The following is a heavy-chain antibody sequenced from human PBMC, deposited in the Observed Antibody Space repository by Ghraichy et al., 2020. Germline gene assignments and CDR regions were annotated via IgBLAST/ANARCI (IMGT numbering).Heavy chain of an antibody. CDR2: IIPILGIA. V-gene: IGHV1-69*04. J-gene: IGHJ3*02. D-gene: IGHD1-1*01. CDR3: ELRAAFDI. CDR1: GGTFSSYA. Sequence: SVKVSCKASGGTFSSYAISWVRQAPGQGLEWMGRIIPILGIANYAQKFQGRVTITADKSTSTVYMELSSLRSEDTAVYYCELRAAFDIWGQGTMVTVSS.